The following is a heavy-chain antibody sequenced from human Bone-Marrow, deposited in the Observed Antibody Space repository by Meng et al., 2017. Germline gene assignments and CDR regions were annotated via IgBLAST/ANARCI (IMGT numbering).Heavy chain of an antibody. J-gene: IGHJ4*02. CDR1: GFTFSSYW. V-gene: IGHV3-23*04. D-gene: IGHD1-1*01. CDR2: ISVSGDST. Sequence: EVQLVESGGGLVQPGGSLRLSCAASGFTFSSYWMHWVRQVPGKGLQWVASISVSGDSTSYAESVKGRFTISRDNSKSTLYLQMNSLRAEDTAVYFCAKKAHQRHWLDYCDSWGQGTLVTVSS. CDR3: AKKAHQRHWLDYCDS.